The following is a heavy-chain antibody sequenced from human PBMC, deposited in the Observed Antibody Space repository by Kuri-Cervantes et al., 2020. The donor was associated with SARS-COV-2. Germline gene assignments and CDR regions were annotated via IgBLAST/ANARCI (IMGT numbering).Heavy chain of an antibody. V-gene: IGHV4-61*09. Sequence: SCTVSGGSISSGRNYWSWIRRPAGKGLEWIGYIYPSGSTNYNPSLKSRVTISVDTSKNQISLKLSSVTAGDTAVYYCARDQGSGNPALDACDIWGQGTTVTVSS. CDR1: GGSISSGRNY. J-gene: IGHJ3*02. D-gene: IGHD3-3*01. CDR3: ARDQGSGNPALDACDI. CDR2: IYPSGST.